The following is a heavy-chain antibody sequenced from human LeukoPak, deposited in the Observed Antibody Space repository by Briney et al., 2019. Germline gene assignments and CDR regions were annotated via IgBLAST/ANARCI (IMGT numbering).Heavy chain of an antibody. J-gene: IGHJ4*02. V-gene: IGHV4-31*03. CDR2: IYYSGST. D-gene: IGHD6-19*01. Sequence: SETLSLTCTVSGGSISSGGYYWSWIRQHPGKGLEWIGYIYYSGSTYYNPSLKSRVTISVDTSKNQFSLKLSSVTAADTAVYYCARRSLAVADTGHYHFDYWGQGTLVTVSS. CDR3: ARRSLAVADTGHYHFDY. CDR1: GGSISSGGYY.